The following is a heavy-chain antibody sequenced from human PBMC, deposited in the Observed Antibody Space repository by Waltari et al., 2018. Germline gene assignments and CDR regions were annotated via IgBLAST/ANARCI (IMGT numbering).Heavy chain of an antibody. J-gene: IGHJ1*01. CDR3: ARDRIGGAAAGTEYFQH. CDR2: INPRSGGT. Sequence: QVQLVQSGAEVKKPGASVKVSCKASGYSLTDYYMHWVRQAPGQGPEWMGCINPRSGGTNYAQKFQGRVTMTRDTSISTAYMELSRLRFDDTAVYYCARDRIGGAAAGTEYFQHWGQGTLITVSS. CDR1: GYSLTDYY. D-gene: IGHD6-13*01. V-gene: IGHV1-2*02.